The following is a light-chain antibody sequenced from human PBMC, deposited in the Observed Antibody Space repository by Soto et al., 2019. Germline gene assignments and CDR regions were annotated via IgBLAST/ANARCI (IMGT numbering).Light chain of an antibody. CDR2: IAT. V-gene: IGKV1-12*01. CDR3: QQVNSFPFT. CDR1: QDISSL. Sequence: DIQMTQSPSSVSASVGDRVTITCRASQDISSLLAWYQQKPGKAPNLLIYIATNLQSGVPARFSGSGSGTDFTLTISSLQPEDFATYYCQQVNSFPFTFGPGTTVDIK. J-gene: IGKJ3*01.